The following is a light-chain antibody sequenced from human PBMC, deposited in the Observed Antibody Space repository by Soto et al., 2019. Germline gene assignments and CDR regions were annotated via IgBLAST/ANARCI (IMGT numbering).Light chain of an antibody. Sequence: VVAPAPATRAWTSGGRGPLSWRASQSVSSNFAWYQQKPGQAPRPLIYSASDRAPGIPARFSGRGSGTYFTLTISSLEPEDFAAYYCQQRNRGPRGTFGRGTKVDI. CDR1: QSVSSN. CDR2: SAS. CDR3: QQRNRGPRGT. V-gene: IGKV3-11*01. J-gene: IGKJ4*01.